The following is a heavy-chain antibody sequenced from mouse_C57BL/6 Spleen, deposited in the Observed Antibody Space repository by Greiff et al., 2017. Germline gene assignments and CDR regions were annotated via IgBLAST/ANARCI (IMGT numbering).Heavy chain of an antibody. Sequence: QVQLQQSGPGLVQPSQSLSITCTASGFSLTSYGVHWVRQSPGKGLEWLGVIWRGGSTDYYPAFMSRLSITKDNSKSQVFFKMNSLQADDTAIYYWAKADSSGYNYCDYGGQGTTLTVST. J-gene: IGHJ2*01. CDR3: AKADSSGYNYCDY. D-gene: IGHD3-2*02. CDR2: IWRGGST. CDR1: GFSLTSYG. V-gene: IGHV2-5*01.